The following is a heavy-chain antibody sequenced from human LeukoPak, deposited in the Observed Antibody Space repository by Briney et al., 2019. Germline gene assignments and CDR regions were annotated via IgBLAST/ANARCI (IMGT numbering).Heavy chain of an antibody. CDR2: IKSKTDGGTT. CDR3: TTGTYDPWESHDAFDI. V-gene: IGHV3-15*01. D-gene: IGHD3-3*01. CDR1: GFTFSSKW. Sequence: PGGSLRLSCAASGFTFSSKWMSWVRQAPGKGLEWVGRIKSKTDGGTTDYAAPVKGRFTISRDDSKNTLYLQMNSLKTEDTAVYYCTTGTYDPWESHDAFDIWGQGTMVTVSS. J-gene: IGHJ3*02.